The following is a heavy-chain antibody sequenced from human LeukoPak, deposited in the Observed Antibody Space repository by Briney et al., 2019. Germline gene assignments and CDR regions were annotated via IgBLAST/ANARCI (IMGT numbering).Heavy chain of an antibody. J-gene: IGHJ4*02. V-gene: IGHV1-69*04. CDR1: GGTFSSYA. CDR2: IIPIFGIA. CDR3: ARGRNFDY. Sequence: GSSVKVSCKASGGTFSSYAISWVRQAPGQGLEWMGRIIPIFGIANYAQKFQGRVIMTTDTSTSPAYMELRSLRSDDTAVYYCARGRNFDYWGQGTLVTVSS.